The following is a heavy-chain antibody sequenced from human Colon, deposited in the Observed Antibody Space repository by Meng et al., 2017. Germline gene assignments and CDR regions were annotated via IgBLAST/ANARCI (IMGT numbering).Heavy chain of an antibody. CDR1: GGSVSSGSYY. V-gene: IGHV4-61*01. CDR2: IYYSGST. Sequence: QVQLRGSGPGLVRPSDTLSLTCTVSGGSVSSGSYYWSWIRQPPGKGLEWIGYIYYSGSTNYNPSLKSRVTISVDTSKNQFSLKLSSVTAADTAVYYCARDTRFHSYYYGSGSYLNWFNPWGQGTLVTVSS. D-gene: IGHD3-10*01. J-gene: IGHJ5*02. CDR3: ARDTRFHSYYYGSGSYLNWFNP.